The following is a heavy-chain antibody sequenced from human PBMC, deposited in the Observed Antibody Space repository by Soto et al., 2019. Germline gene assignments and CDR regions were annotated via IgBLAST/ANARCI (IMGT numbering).Heavy chain of an antibody. V-gene: IGHV4-59*01. J-gene: IGHJ5*02. CDR3: ARDNRVLRYPAWFDP. Sequence: PSETLSLTCTVSGGPISSYYWSWIRQPPGKGLEWIGYIYYSGSTNYNPSLKSRVTISVDTSKNQFSLKLSSVTAADTAVYYCARDNRVLRYPAWFDPWGQGTLVTVSS. D-gene: IGHD3-9*01. CDR2: IYYSGST. CDR1: GGPISSYY.